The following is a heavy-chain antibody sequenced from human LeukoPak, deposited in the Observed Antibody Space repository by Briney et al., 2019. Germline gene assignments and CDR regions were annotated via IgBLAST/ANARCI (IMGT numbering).Heavy chain of an antibody. V-gene: IGHV1-69*13. CDR2: IIPIFGTA. CDR3: ARDGGYCSGGSCYTLSDY. CDR1: GGTFSSYA. D-gene: IGHD2-15*01. Sequence: ASVKVSCKASGGTFSSYAISWVRQAPGQGLEWMGGIIPIFGTANYAQKFQGRVTITADESTSTAYMELGSLRSEDTAVYYCARDGGYCSGGSCYTLSDYWGQGTLVTVSS. J-gene: IGHJ4*02.